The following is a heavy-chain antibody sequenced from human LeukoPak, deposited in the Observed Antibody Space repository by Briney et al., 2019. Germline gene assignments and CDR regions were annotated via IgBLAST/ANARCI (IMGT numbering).Heavy chain of an antibody. CDR1: GYTFTGNY. CDR2: INPNSGGT. D-gene: IGHD2-8*01. J-gene: IGHJ4*02. CDR3: ARELITTSTRNFDY. Sequence: ASVKVSCKASGYTFTGNYMHWVRQAPGQGLEWMGWINPNSGGTNYAQKFQGRVTMTRDTSISTAYMELSRLRSDDTAVYYCARELITTSTRNFDYWGQGTLVTVSA. V-gene: IGHV1-2*02.